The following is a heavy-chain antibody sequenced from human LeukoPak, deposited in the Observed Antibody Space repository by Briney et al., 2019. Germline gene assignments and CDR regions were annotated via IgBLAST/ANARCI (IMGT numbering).Heavy chain of an antibody. CDR2: IKQDGSEK. J-gene: IGHJ3*02. CDR1: GFTFSSYW. CDR3: AGPRYGGSGWIDAFDI. Sequence: GGSLRLSCAASGFTFSSYWMSWVRQAPGKGLEWVANIKQDGSEKYYVDSVKGRFTISRDNAKNSLYLQMNSLRAEDTAVYYCAGPRYGGSGWIDAFDIWGQGTMVTVSS. D-gene: IGHD6-19*01. V-gene: IGHV3-7*01.